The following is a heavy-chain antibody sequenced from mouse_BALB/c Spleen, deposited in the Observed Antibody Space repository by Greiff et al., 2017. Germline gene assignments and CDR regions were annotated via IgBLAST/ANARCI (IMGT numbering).Heavy chain of an antibody. J-gene: IGHJ3*01. Sequence: EVQGVESGPGLVKPSQSLSLTCTVTGYSITSDYAWNWIRQLPGNKLEWMGYISYSGSTSYNPSLKSRISITRDTSKNQCFLQLNSVTTEDTATYYCARTSFAYWGEGTLVTVSA. V-gene: IGHV3-2*02. CDR2: ISYSGST. CDR1: GYSITSDYA. CDR3: ARTSFAY.